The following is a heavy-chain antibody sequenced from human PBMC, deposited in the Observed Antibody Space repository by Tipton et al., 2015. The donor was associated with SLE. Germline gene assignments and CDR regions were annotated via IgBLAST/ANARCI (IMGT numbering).Heavy chain of an antibody. J-gene: IGHJ4*02. D-gene: IGHD3-22*01. CDR3: ARSGDSSGRNLLDFDY. V-gene: IGHV4-59*08. CDR1: GGSISSYY. Sequence: TLSLTCTVSGGSISSYYWSWIRQPPGKGLEWIGYIYYSGSTYYNPSLKSRVTISVDTSKNQFSLKLSSVTAADTAVYYCARSGDSSGRNLLDFDYWGQGTLVTVSS. CDR2: IYYSGST.